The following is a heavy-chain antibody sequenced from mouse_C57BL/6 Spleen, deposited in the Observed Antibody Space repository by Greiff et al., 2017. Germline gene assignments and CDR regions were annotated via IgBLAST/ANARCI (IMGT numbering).Heavy chain of an antibody. J-gene: IGHJ3*01. Sequence: QVQLQQPGAELVRPGSSVKLSCKASGYTFPSYWMDWVKQRPGQGLEWIGNIYPSDSETHYNQKFKDKATLTVDKSSSTAYMQLSSLTSEDSAVYYCARGKVLAYWGQGTLVTVSA. CDR3: ARGKVLAY. D-gene: IGHD2-14*01. CDR1: GYTFPSYW. CDR2: IYPSDSET. V-gene: IGHV1-61*01.